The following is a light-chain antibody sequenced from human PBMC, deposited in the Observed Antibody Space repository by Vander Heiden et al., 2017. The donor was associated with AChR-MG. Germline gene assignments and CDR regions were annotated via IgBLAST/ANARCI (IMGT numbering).Light chain of an antibody. CDR2: DAS. V-gene: IGKV1-33*01. Sequence: DIQMTQSPSSLSASVGDRVTITCQASQDISNYLNWYQQKPGKAPKLLIYDASNLETGVPSRFRGRGSGPDFTFPLCSLPPEAIATYYCQLSANLPPGYTFGQGTKLELK. CDR1: QDISNY. CDR3: QLSANLPPGYT. J-gene: IGKJ2*01.